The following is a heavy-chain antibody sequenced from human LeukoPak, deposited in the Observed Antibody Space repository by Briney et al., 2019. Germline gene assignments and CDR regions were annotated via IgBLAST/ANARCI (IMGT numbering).Heavy chain of an antibody. D-gene: IGHD2-15*01. J-gene: IGHJ4*02. CDR3: ATQGVAIVVVVAATREFDY. V-gene: IGHV3-74*01. Sequence: PGGSLRLSCVVSGYTFSNYWMHWVRQAPGKGLVWVSRINIDGSAADYADSVKGRCTISRDTAKSTLYLQMNSLRAEDTAAYYCATQGVAIVVVVAATREFDYWGQGTLVTVFS. CDR1: GYTFSNYW. CDR2: INIDGSAA.